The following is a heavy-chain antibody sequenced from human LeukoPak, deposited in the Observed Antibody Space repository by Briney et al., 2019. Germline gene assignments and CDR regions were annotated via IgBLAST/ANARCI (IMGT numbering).Heavy chain of an antibody. D-gene: IGHD4-11*01. CDR1: GGTFSSYA. CDR2: IIPIFGTA. J-gene: IGHJ3*02. CDR3: ASVMTTDDAFDI. V-gene: IGHV1-69*05. Sequence: ASVKVSCKXSGGTFSSYAISWVRQAPGQGLEWMGRIIPIFGTANYAQKFQGRVTITTDESTSTAYMELSSLRSEDTAVYYCASVMTTDDAFDIWGQGTMVTVSS.